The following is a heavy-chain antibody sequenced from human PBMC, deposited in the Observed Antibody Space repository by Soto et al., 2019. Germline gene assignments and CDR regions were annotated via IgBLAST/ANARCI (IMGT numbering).Heavy chain of an antibody. CDR2: IIPIFGTA. V-gene: IGHV1-69*01. D-gene: IGHD6-19*01. Sequence: QVQLVQSGAEVKKPGSSVKVSCKASGGTFSSYAISWVRQAPGQGLEWMGGIIPIFGTANYAQKFQGRVTITADESTSTAYMELSSRRSEDTAVYYCARDRSRIAVAGHPVNYFDYWGQGTLVTVSS. CDR3: ARDRSRIAVAGHPVNYFDY. CDR1: GGTFSSYA. J-gene: IGHJ4*02.